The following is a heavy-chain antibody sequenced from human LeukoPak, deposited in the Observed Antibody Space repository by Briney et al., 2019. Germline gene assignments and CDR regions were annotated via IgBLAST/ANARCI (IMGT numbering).Heavy chain of an antibody. V-gene: IGHV1-18*01. D-gene: IGHD3-10*01. CDR2: ISAYNGNT. CDR1: GYTFTSYG. J-gene: IGHJ4*02. CDR3: ARGTVPEPFDY. Sequence: GSVKVSCKASGYTFTSYGISWVRQAPGQGLEWMGWISAYNGNTNYAQKLQGRVTMTTDTSTSTAYMELSSLRSEDTAVYYCARGTVPEPFDYWGQGTLVTVSS.